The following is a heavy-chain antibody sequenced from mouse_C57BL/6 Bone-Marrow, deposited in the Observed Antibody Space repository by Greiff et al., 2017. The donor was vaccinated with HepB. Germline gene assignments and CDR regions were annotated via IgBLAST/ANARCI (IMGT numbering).Heavy chain of an antibody. CDR2: IHPNSGST. D-gene: IGHD1-1*01. CDR1: GYTFTSYW. J-gene: IGHJ1*03. Sequence: VQLQQPGAELVKPGASVKLSCKASGYTFTSYWMHWVKQRPGQGLEWIGMIHPNSGSTNYNEKFKSKATLTVDKSYSTAYMQLSSLTSEDTAVYERFKDEGSRSSDGKNEVGGTGTTVSVSA. CDR3: FKDEGSRSSDGKNEV. V-gene: IGHV1-64*01.